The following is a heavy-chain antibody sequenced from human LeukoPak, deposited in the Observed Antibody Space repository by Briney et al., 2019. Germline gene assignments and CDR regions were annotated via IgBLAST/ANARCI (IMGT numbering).Heavy chain of an antibody. Sequence: GGSPRLSCAASGFTFSSYSMNWVRQAPGKGLEWVSSISSSSSYIYYADSVKGRFTISRDNAKNSLYLQMNSLRAEDTAVYYCARDLGLYCSSTSCYPGWGQGTLVTVSS. CDR1: GFTFSSYS. J-gene: IGHJ4*02. CDR3: ARDLGLYCSSTSCYPG. CDR2: ISSSSSYI. D-gene: IGHD2-2*01. V-gene: IGHV3-21*01.